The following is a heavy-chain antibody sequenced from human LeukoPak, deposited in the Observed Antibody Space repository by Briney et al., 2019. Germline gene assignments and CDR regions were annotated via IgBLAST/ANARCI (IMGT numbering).Heavy chain of an antibody. CDR1: GYTFTGYY. V-gene: IGHV1-2*02. CDR3: ARDGSLDY. CDR2: INPSSDGT. D-gene: IGHD1-1*01. J-gene: IGHJ4*02. Sequence: GASVKVSCKASGYTFTGYYMYWVRQAPGQGLEWMGWINPSSDGTNYAQKFQGRVTLTRDTSISTAYMELSRLRSDDTAVYYCARDGSLDYWGQGTLVTVSS.